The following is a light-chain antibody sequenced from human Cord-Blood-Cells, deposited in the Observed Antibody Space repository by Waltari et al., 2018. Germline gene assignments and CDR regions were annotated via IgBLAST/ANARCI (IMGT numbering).Light chain of an antibody. CDR2: GAS. J-gene: IGKJ1*01. V-gene: IGKV3-15*01. CDR3: HQYNYWPRT. CDR1: QSVSSN. Sequence: EIVMTQSPATLSVSPGERATLSCRASQSVSSNLAWYQQKPGQAPRLLIYGASTRATGIPARFSGSVSGSDFTLTISSLQSEDFAVYYCHQYNYWPRTFGQGTKVEVK.